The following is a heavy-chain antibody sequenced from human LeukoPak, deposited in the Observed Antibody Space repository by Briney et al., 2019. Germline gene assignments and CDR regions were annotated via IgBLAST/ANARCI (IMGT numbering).Heavy chain of an antibody. D-gene: IGHD2-2*01. Sequence: ASVKVSCKASGFIFTKYGMDWVRQAPGQRLEWMGWINAGNGNTKYSQKFQGRVTITRDTSANTAYMEVSSLRSEDTAVYYCARVGCSSTTCPLSDYWGQGTLVTVSS. V-gene: IGHV1-3*01. J-gene: IGHJ4*02. CDR3: ARVGCSSTTCPLSDY. CDR1: GFIFTKYG. CDR2: INAGNGNT.